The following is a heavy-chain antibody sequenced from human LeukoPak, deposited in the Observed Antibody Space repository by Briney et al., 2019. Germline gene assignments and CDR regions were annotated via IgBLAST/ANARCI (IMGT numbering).Heavy chain of an antibody. CDR2: IRNKTNSNTN. V-gene: IGHV3-72*01. Sequence: GGSLRLSCAASGFTFSDHYMDWVRQAPGKGLEWVGCIRNKTNSNTNEYAASVKGRFTISRDDSKNSLYLQINSLKTEDAAVYYCAREIGVYYYYYYMDVWGKGTTVTVSS. D-gene: IGHD3-22*01. CDR3: AREIGVYYYYYYMDV. CDR1: GFTFSDHY. J-gene: IGHJ6*03.